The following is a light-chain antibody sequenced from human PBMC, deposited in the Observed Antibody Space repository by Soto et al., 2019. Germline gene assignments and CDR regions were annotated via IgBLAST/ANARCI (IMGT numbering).Light chain of an antibody. Sequence: DTQMTQSPSSMSTSXTPRVPLTXXASQKINTGVAWYQQKPGQTPKLLIYETSNLARGVSLRFSGSGSGTQFTLSIGSLQPDDFGTYYCQHCNSYSEAFGQGTKVDI. V-gene: IGKV1-5*01. CDR1: QKINTG. CDR3: QHCNSYSEA. J-gene: IGKJ1*01. CDR2: ETS.